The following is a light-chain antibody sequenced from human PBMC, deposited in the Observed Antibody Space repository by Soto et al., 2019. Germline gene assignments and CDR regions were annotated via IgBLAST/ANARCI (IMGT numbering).Light chain of an antibody. CDR3: KQYDDFPYT. Sequence: DIQMTQSPSSLSASVGDRVIIACQASQDIDNNLNWYQQRSGKAPKVLIYDASNLKGGVPSRFSGSGSGTDFTFTISRLQPEDIATYYCKQYDDFPYTFGEGTKLEI. CDR2: DAS. CDR1: QDIDNN. V-gene: IGKV1-33*01. J-gene: IGKJ2*01.